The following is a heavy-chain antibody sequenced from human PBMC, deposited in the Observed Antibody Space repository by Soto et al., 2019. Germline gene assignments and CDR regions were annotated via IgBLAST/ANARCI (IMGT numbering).Heavy chain of an antibody. D-gene: IGHD4-17*01. Sequence: PSETLSLTCAVSGGSISSGGYSWSWIRQPPGKGLEWIGYIYHSGSTYYNPSLKSRVTISVDRSKNQFSLKLSSVTAADTAVYYCARESSTVVTPGWFDPWGQGTLVTVSS. J-gene: IGHJ5*02. V-gene: IGHV4-30-2*01. CDR2: IYHSGST. CDR1: GGSISSGGYS. CDR3: ARESSTVVTPGWFDP.